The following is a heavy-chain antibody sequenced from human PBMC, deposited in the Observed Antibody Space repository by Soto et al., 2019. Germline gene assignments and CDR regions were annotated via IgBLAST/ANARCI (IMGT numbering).Heavy chain of an antibody. D-gene: IGHD3-3*01. J-gene: IGHJ3*02. CDR2: ISAYNGNT. CDR1: GYTFTSYG. V-gene: IGHV1-18*01. CDR3: ARAYYDFWSGYSDDAFDI. Sequence: VQLVQSGAEVKKPGASVKVSCKASGYTFTSYGISWVRQAPGQGLEWMGWISAYNGNTNYAQKLQGRVTMTTDTSTSTAYMELRSLRSDDTAVYYCARAYYDFWSGYSDDAFDIWGQGTMVTVSS.